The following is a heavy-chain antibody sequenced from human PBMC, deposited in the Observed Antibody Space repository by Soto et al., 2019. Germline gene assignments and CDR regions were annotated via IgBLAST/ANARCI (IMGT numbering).Heavy chain of an antibody. CDR2: IYWNDDK. CDR3: AHSVYYSSGYYVPDAFDI. V-gene: IGHV2-5*01. CDR1: GFSLSTSGVG. J-gene: IGHJ3*02. D-gene: IGHD3-22*01. Sequence: QITLKESGPPLVKPTQPLTLTCTFSGFSLSTSGVGVGRIRQPPGKALEWLALIYWNDDKRYSPSLQSRLTITKDTSKNQVVLTMTNMDPVDTATYYRAHSVYYSSGYYVPDAFDIWGQGTMVTVSS.